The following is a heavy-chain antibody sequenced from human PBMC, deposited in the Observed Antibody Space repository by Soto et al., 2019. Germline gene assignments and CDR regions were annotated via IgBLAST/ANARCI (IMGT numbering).Heavy chain of an antibody. D-gene: IGHD4-17*01. CDR2: IYHSGST. J-gene: IGHJ5*02. V-gene: IGHV4-30-2*01. CDR3: ARVLGDYGGNSHWFDP. CDR1: GGSISSGGYS. Sequence: SETLSLTCAVSGGSISSGGYSWSWIRQPPGKGLEWIGYIYHSGSTYYNPSLKSRVTISVDRSKNQFSLKLSSVTAADTAVYYCARVLGDYGGNSHWFDPWGQGTLVTVS.